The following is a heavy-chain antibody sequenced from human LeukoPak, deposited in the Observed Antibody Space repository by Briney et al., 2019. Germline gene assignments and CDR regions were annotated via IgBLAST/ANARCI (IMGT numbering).Heavy chain of an antibody. CDR1: GYTFTSYY. Sequence: ASVKVSCKASGYTFTSYYMHWVRQAPGQGPEWMGIINPSGGSTSYAQKFQGRVTMTRDMSTSTVYMELSSLRSEDTAVYYCARVIQLWSAGPYFDYWGQGTLVTVSS. D-gene: IGHD5-18*01. CDR2: INPSGGST. CDR3: ARVIQLWSAGPYFDY. V-gene: IGHV1-46*01. J-gene: IGHJ4*02.